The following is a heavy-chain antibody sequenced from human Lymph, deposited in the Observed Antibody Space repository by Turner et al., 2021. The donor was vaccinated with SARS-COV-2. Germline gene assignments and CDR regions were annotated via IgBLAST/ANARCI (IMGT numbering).Heavy chain of an antibody. CDR1: GGTFSSSA. D-gene: IGHD2-15*01. CDR3: ARGAAYCSGGSCYRKGFDY. V-gene: IGHV1-69*01. J-gene: IGHJ4*02. CDR2: ISPIFGTA. Sequence: QVQLVQSGAEVKKPGSSVKVSCKASGGTFSSSAISWVRQAPGQGLEWRGGISPIFGTANYAQRFQGRVTITADESTSTAYMELRSLRSEDTAVYYCARGAAYCSGGSCYRKGFDYWGQGTPVTVSS.